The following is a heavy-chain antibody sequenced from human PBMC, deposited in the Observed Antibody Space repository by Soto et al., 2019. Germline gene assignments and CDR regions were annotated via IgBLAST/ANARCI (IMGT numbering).Heavy chain of an antibody. Sequence: GGSLRLSCAASGFTFSSYWIHWVRQAPGKGLVWVSRTNDDGSSRYADSVKGRFTISRDNAKNTLYLQMNTLRAEDTAVYYCARAGSSWSVDYWGQGTLVTVSS. D-gene: IGHD6-13*01. CDR1: GFTFSSYW. CDR2: TNDDGSS. J-gene: IGHJ4*02. CDR3: ARAGSSWSVDY. V-gene: IGHV3-74*01.